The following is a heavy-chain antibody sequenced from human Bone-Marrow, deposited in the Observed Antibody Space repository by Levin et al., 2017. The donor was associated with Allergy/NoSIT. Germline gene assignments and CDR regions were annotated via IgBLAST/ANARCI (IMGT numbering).Heavy chain of an antibody. CDR2: AHQSGKT. CDR3: ARDKSDFKGHNEFEI. V-gene: IGHV4-4*02. Sequence: SETLSLTCAVSGGSITITTWWSWVRQSPGKGLEWLGEAHQSGKTHYSASLKSRVAMSIDTSKNLFSLKLSSVTAADTAIYYCARDKSDFKGHNEFEIWGQGTMVIVSS. CDR1: GGSITITTW. J-gene: IGHJ3*02. D-gene: IGHD2-21*02.